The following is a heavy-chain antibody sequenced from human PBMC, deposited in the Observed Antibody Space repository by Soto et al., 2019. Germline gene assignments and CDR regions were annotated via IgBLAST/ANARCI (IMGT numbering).Heavy chain of an antibody. CDR2: IYHSGST. D-gene: IGHD3-22*01. CDR3: ARGEYYYDSSGYRINWFDP. J-gene: IGHJ5*02. Sequence: PSETLSLTCAVSGGSISSGGSSWSWIRQPPGKGLEWIGYIYHSGSTYYNPSLKSRVTISVDRSKNQFSLKLSSVTAADTAVYYCARGEYYYDSSGYRINWFDPWGQGTLVTVSS. CDR1: GGSISSGGSS. V-gene: IGHV4-30-2*01.